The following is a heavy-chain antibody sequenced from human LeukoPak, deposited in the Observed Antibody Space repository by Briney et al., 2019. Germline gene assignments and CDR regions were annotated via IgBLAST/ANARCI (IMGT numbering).Heavy chain of an antibody. V-gene: IGHV1-24*01. CDR2: FDPEDGET. CDR3: APCSGSYYYFDY. Sequence: ASVKVSCKVSGYTLTELSMHWVRQAPGKGLEWMGGFDPEDGETIYAQKFQGRVTMTEDTSTDTAYKELSSLRSEDTAVYYCAPCSGSYYYFDYWGQGTLVTVSS. CDR1: GYTLTELS. D-gene: IGHD3-10*02. J-gene: IGHJ4*02.